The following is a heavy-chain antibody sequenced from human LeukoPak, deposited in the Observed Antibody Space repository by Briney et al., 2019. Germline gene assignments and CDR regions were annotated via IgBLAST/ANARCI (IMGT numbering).Heavy chain of an antibody. J-gene: IGHJ4*02. CDR1: EFTVSSNY. V-gene: IGHV3-53*04. CDR2: IYSGGST. D-gene: IGHD4-17*01. Sequence: TGGSLRLSCAASEFTVSSNYMSWVRQAPGKGLEWVSVIYSGGSTYYADSVKGRFTISRHSSKNTLYLQMNSLRGEDTAVYYCATIGGDYVSFDNWGQGTLVTVTS. CDR3: ATIGGDYVSFDN.